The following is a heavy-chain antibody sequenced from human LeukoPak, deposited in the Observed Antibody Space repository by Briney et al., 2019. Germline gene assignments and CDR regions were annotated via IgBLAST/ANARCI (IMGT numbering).Heavy chain of an antibody. D-gene: IGHD5-24*01. CDR2: IIPIFGTA. V-gene: IGHV1-69*13. CDR3: ARDVEMATIPPYYYYGMDV. Sequence: SVKVSCKASGYTFTDYYMHWVRQAPGQGLEWMGGIIPIFGTANYAQKFQGRVTITADESTSTAYMELRSLRSDDTAVYYCARDVEMATIPPYYYYGMDVWGQGTTVTVSS. CDR1: GYTFTDYY. J-gene: IGHJ6*02.